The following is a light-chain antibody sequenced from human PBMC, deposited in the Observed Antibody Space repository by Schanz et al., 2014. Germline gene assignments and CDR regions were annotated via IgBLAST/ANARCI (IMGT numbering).Light chain of an antibody. CDR2: DVS. J-gene: IGLJ2*01. V-gene: IGLV2-14*01. CDR3: SSYTRSSPVV. CDR1: SSDVGGYDF. Sequence: QSALTQPASVSGSPGQSITISCTGTSSDVGGYDFVSWYQQHPGKAPKLMIYDVSARPSGVSGRFSGSKSGNTASLTISGLQAEDEADYYCSSYTRSSPVVFGGGTKLTVL.